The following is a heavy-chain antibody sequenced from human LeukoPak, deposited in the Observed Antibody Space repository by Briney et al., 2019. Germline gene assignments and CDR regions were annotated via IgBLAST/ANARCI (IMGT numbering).Heavy chain of an antibody. V-gene: IGHV7-4-1*02. J-gene: IGHJ4*02. CDR2: INTNTGNA. CDR1: GYTFSSYG. CDR3: ARRDHSGSYQISPGDFDY. D-gene: IGHD1-26*01. Sequence: ASVKVSCKASGYTFSSYGMNWVRQAPGQGLEWRGGINTNTGNATYAQGFTGRFVFSLDTSVSTAYLQISSLKAEDTAVYYCARRDHSGSYQISPGDFDYWGQGTLVTVSS.